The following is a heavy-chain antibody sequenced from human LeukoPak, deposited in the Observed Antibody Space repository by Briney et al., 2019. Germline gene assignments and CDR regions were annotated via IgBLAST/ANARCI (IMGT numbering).Heavy chain of an antibody. CDR3: ARIRAVSGNFLLDY. CDR1: GFSLNTGGMC. CDR2: IDGDDDK. D-gene: IGHD6-19*01. V-gene: IGHV2-70*17. J-gene: IGHJ4*02. Sequence: SGPTLVNPTQTLTLTCTFSGFSLNTGGMCMSWIRQPPGKALEWLARIDGDDDKFYSTSLTTRLTISKDTSKNQVVLTMTNMDPADTATYYCARIRAVSGNFLLDYWGQGTLVTVSS.